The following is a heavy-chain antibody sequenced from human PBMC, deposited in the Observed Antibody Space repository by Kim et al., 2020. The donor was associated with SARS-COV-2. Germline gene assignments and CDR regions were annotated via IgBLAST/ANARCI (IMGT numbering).Heavy chain of an antibody. J-gene: IGHJ4*02. CDR3: ARGRGFSGSQSEGLDY. Sequence: GGSLRLSCAVSGFTFRSYAMHWVRQAPGKGLEWMAVISYDGSNKYYADSVKGRFTISRDNSKNTLFLQMSSLRPEDTAVYHCARGRGFSGSQSEGLDYWGQGTLVTVSS. D-gene: IGHD1-26*01. CDR2: ISYDGSNK. V-gene: IGHV3-30-3*01. CDR1: GFTFRSYA.